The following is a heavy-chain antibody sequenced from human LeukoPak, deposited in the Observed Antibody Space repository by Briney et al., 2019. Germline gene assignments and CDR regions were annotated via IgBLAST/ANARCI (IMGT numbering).Heavy chain of an antibody. Sequence: SETLSLTCTVSGGSTSSGGYYWSWIRQHPGKGLEWIGYIYYSGSTYYNPSLKSRVTISVDTSKNQFSLKLSSVTAAGTAVYYCARVAVSNDAFDIWGQGTMVTVSS. CDR2: IYYSGST. V-gene: IGHV4-31*03. J-gene: IGHJ3*02. CDR1: GGSTSSGGYY. CDR3: ARVAVSNDAFDI.